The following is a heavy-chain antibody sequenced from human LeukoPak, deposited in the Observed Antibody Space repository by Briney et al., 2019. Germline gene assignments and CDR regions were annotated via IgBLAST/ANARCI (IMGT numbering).Heavy chain of an antibody. CDR3: ARQYIDILTGYHRGELYWYFDL. CDR1: GGSFSGYY. Sequence: SETLSLTCAVYGGSFSGYYWSWIRQPPGKGLEWIGEINHSGSTNYNPSLKSRVSMSVDTSKNQFSLKLSSVTAADTAVYYCARQYIDILTGYHRGELYWYFDLWGRGTLVTVSS. V-gene: IGHV4-34*01. CDR2: INHSGST. D-gene: IGHD3-9*01. J-gene: IGHJ2*01.